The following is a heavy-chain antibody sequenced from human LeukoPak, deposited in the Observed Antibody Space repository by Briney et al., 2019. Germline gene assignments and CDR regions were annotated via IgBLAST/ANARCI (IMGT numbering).Heavy chain of an antibody. CDR1: GFTFSSYG. D-gene: IGHD1-7*01. CDR3: ARDTNSYFDY. Sequence: PGGSLRLSCAASGFTFSSYGMHWVRQAPGKGLEWVALIWSDGSNKFYADSVKGRFTISRDNSKNTLYLQMNILRAEDTAVYYCARDTNSYFDYWGQGTLVTVSS. J-gene: IGHJ4*02. V-gene: IGHV3-33*01. CDR2: IWSDGSNK.